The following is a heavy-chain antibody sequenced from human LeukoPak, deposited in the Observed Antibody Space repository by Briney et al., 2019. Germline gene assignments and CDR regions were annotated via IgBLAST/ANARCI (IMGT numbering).Heavy chain of an antibody. Sequence: SETLSLTCTVSGGSISSGGYYWSWIRQHPGKGLEWIGYIYYSGSTYYNPSLKSRVTISVDTSKNQFSLKLSSVTAADTAVYYCARATLDGGDAFDIWGQGTMVTVSS. CDR3: ARATLDGGDAFDI. V-gene: IGHV4-31*03. J-gene: IGHJ3*02. D-gene: IGHD3-16*01. CDR1: GGSISSGGYY. CDR2: IYYSGST.